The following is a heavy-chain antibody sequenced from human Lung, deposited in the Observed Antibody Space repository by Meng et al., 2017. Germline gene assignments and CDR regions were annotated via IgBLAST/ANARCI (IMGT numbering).Heavy chain of an antibody. V-gene: IGHV4-34*01. CDR1: GGSFSDYY. Sequence: VQLQQWGAGLLKPSETLALTCVVSGGSFSDYYWSWIRQPPGKGLELIGEINHSGSTNYNPSLESRATISVDTSQNNLSLKLSSVTAADSAVYYCARGPTTMAHDFDYWGQGTLVTVSS. CDR2: INHSGST. CDR3: ARGPTTMAHDFDY. D-gene: IGHD4-11*01. J-gene: IGHJ4*02.